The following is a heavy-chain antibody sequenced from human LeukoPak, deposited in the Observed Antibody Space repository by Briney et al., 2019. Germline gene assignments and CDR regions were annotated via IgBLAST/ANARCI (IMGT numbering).Heavy chain of an antibody. CDR1: GGTFSSYA. J-gene: IGHJ6*04. CDR3: ARVGLPTYYYGMDV. V-gene: IGHV1-69*01. CDR2: ITPIFGTA. Sequence: SVKVSCKASGGTFSSYAISWMRQAPGQGLEWMGGITPIFGTANYAQKFQGRVTITADESTSTAYMELSSLRSEDTAVYYCARVGLPTYYYGMDVWGKGTTVTVSS.